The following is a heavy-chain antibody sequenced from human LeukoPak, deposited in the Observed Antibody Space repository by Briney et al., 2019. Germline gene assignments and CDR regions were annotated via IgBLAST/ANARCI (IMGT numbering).Heavy chain of an antibody. Sequence: PSETLSLTCAVYGGSFSGYYWSWIRQPPGKGLEWIGEINHSGSTNYNPSLKSRVAISVDMSKSQFSLKLSSVTAADTAVYYCARREGRGSPRGSLDFWGQGALVTVSS. CDR3: ARREGRGSPRGSLDF. CDR1: GGSFSGYY. J-gene: IGHJ4*02. D-gene: IGHD3-10*01. V-gene: IGHV4-34*01. CDR2: INHSGST.